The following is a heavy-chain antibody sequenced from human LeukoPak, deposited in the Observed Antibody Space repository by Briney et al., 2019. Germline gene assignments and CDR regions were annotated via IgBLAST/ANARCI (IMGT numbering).Heavy chain of an antibody. D-gene: IGHD2-15*01. CDR3: ARDSCSGGSCYYFDY. CDR2: IKQDETEK. J-gene: IGHJ4*02. V-gene: IGHV3-7*01. Sequence: GGSLRLSCAASGFTFSSYSMNWVRQAPGKGLEWVANIKQDETEKFYLGSVKGRFTISRDNSKNTLYLQMNSLRAEDTAVYYCARDSCSGGSCYYFDYWGQGTLVTVSS. CDR1: GFTFSSYS.